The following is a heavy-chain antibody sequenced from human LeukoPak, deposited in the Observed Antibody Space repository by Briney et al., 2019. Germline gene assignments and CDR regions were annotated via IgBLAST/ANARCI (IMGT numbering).Heavy chain of an antibody. CDR2: MISTLSKA. CDR3: AWGGRDGYKQSYQPCDY. V-gene: IGHV1-69*04. Sequence: SSVTVSCKASGGTFTSYAISWVRQAPGQGLEWMGRMISTLSKANCAQKGQGRVTNAAYKSTSTAYMKLSCLRSKDTAVYYCAWGGRDGYKQSYQPCDYWGRGNVVTVSA. J-gene: IGHJ4*02. CDR1: GGTFTSYA. D-gene: IGHD5-24*01.